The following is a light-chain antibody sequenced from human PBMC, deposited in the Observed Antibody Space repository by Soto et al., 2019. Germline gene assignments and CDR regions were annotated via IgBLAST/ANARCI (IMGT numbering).Light chain of an antibody. J-gene: IGKJ1*01. Sequence: DIKMTQSPSTLSATAGDRVTITCRASQSISSWLAWYQQKPGKAPKLLIYDASSLESGVPSRFSGSGSGTEFTLTISSLQPDDFATYYCQQYYSYPWTFGQRTKVDVK. CDR2: DAS. CDR3: QQYYSYPWT. V-gene: IGKV1-5*01. CDR1: QSISSW.